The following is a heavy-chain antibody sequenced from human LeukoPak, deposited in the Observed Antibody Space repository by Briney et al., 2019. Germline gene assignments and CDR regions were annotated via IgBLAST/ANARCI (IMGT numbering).Heavy chain of an antibody. D-gene: IGHD4-23*01. CDR3: ARDYGGNSGAEYFQH. Sequence: GGSLRLSCAASGFTFSSCWMSWVRQAPGKGLEWVANIKQDGSEKYYVDSVKGRFTISRDNAKNSLYLQMNSLRAEDTAVYYCARDYGGNSGAEYFQHWGQGTLVTVSS. CDR1: GFTFSSCW. J-gene: IGHJ1*01. V-gene: IGHV3-7*01. CDR2: IKQDGSEK.